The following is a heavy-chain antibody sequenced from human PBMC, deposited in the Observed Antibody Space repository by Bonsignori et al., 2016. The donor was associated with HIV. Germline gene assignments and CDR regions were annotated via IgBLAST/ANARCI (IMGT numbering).Heavy chain of an antibody. CDR2: IKEDGSEK. V-gene: IGHV3-7*03. CDR3: ARRSSLLIAAAATEAFDI. CDR1: GFRFSDYW. D-gene: IGHD6-13*01. J-gene: IGHJ3*02. Sequence: GGSLRLSCAASGFRFSDYWMSWVRQAPGKGLEWVANIKEDGSEKYYVESVKGRFTISRDNAKNSLYLQMNSLRAEDTAVYFCARRSSLLIAAAATEAFDIWGQGTMVTVSS.